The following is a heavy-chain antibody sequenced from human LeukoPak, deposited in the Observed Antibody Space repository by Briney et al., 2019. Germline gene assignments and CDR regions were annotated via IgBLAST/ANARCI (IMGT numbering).Heavy chain of an antibody. J-gene: IGHJ4*02. V-gene: IGHV3-23*01. D-gene: IGHD2-15*01. CDR1: GFTFSSYA. CDR3: AKFVVGGGSCYDPFDY. CDR2: ISGSGGST. Sequence: GGSLRLSCAASGFTFSSYAMSWVRQAPEKGLEWVSAISGSGGSTYYADSVKGRFTISRDNSKNTLYLQMNSLRAEDTAVYYCAKFVVGGGSCYDPFDYWGQGTLVTVSS.